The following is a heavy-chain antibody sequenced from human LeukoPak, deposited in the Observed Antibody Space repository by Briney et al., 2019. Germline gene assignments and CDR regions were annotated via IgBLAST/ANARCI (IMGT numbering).Heavy chain of an antibody. J-gene: IGHJ4*02. CDR1: GDSIGSYF. CDR3: ASLTMVTQGYFDS. CDR2: IYYSGST. Sequence: SETLSLTCTVSGDSIGSYFWSWIRQPPGKGLEWIGYIYYSGSTNYNPSLKSRLTISVDASKNQFSLKLSSVTATDTAVYYCASLTMVTQGYFDSWGQGTLVTVSS. V-gene: IGHV4-59*08. D-gene: IGHD4/OR15-4a*01.